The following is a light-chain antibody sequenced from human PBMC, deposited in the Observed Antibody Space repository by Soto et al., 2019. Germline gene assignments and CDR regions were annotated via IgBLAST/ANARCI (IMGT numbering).Light chain of an antibody. J-gene: IGKJ1*01. CDR1: ESVASNY. CDR3: QQYGSSPWT. V-gene: IGKV3-20*01. Sequence: EIVLTQSPGTLSLSPGETATLSCRASESVASNYLDWYQQKPGQAPRLLMYGASSRATGIPDRFSGSGSGTDFTLSITRLQPEDCAVYYCQQYGSSPWTSGQGTKVEIK. CDR2: GAS.